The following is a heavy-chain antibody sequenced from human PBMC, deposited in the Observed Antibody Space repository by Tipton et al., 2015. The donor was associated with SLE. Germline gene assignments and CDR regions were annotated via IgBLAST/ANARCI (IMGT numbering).Heavy chain of an antibody. CDR2: IYSGGST. J-gene: IGHJ2*01. CDR3: ARSSWYDFWSGYYSERYFDL. D-gene: IGHD3-3*01. Sequence: GVLRLSCAASGFTVSTNYMTWVRQAPGKGLEWVSLIYSGGSTSYADSVKGRFTISRDNSKNTLYLQMNSLRAEDTAVYYCARSSWYDFWSGYYSERYFDLWGRGALVTVSS. V-gene: IGHV3-53*05. CDR1: GFTVSTNY.